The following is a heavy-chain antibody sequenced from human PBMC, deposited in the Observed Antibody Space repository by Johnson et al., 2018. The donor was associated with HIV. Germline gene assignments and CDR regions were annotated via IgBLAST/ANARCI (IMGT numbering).Heavy chain of an antibody. V-gene: IGHV3-23*01. D-gene: IGHD1-26*01. CDR2: ISGSGGRT. CDR3: AKDWRRVWELLDDVTFSAFDI. Sequence: EVQLLESGGGLGQPGGSLRLSCAASGFTFSSYAMSWVRQAPGKGLQWVSAISGSGGRTYYADSVKGRFTISRKNSNKTLYLQMNSLKAEDTAVYYCAKDWRRVWELLDDVTFSAFDIWGQGTMVTVSS. J-gene: IGHJ3*02. CDR1: GFTFSSYA.